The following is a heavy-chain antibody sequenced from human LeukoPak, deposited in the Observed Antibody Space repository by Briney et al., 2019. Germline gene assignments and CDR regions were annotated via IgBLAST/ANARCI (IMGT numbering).Heavy chain of an antibody. CDR2: LNGSGITS. Sequence: WGTLRLSCAASGFTFSNSAMSWVRQAPGKGLGWVSTLNGSGITSYYAAPVKGRFTISRDNSKNTLYLQMTSLRAEDTAVYYWAKGIYSSGWSYFDYWGHGTLVTVSS. CDR3: AKGIYSSGWSYFDY. CDR1: GFTFSNSA. V-gene: IGHV3-23*01. J-gene: IGHJ4*01. D-gene: IGHD6-19*01.